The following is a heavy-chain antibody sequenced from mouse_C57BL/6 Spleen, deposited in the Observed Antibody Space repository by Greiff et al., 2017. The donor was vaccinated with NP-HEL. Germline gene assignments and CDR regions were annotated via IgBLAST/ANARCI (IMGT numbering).Heavy chain of an antibody. D-gene: IGHD4-1*01. CDR1: GFTFSDYY. Sequence: EVMLVESGGGLVQPGGSLKLSCAASGFTFSDYYMYWVRQTPEKRLEWVAYISNGGGSTYYPDTVKGRFTISRDNAKNTLYLQMSRLKSEDTAMYYCARHGTGTGYFDVWGTGTTVTVSS. CDR2: ISNGGGST. CDR3: ARHGTGTGYFDV. V-gene: IGHV5-12*01. J-gene: IGHJ1*03.